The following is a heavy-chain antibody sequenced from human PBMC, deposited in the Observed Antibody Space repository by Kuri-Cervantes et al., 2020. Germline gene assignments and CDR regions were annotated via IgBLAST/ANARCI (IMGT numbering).Heavy chain of an antibody. Sequence: ASVKVSCKASGGTFRSYAISWVRQAPGQGLEWMGWITPYNGDTNYALKLQGRLTMTTDTSTTTAYMELRSLRSDDTAVYYCARVWLLGPMQAFDIWGRGTMVTVSS. CDR1: GGTFRSYA. CDR2: ITPYNGDT. J-gene: IGHJ3*02. CDR3: ARVWLLGPMQAFDI. V-gene: IGHV1-18*01. D-gene: IGHD6-19*01.